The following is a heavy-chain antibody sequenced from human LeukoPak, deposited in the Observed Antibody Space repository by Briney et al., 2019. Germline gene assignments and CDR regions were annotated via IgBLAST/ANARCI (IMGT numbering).Heavy chain of an antibody. D-gene: IGHD2-2*01. CDR2: IYYSGST. CDR3: ARHGRTYCSSTSCYARRDGLDY. Sequence: SETLSLTCTVSGGSISSSSYYWGWIRQPPGKGLEWIGSIYYSGSTYYNPSLKSRVTISVDTSKNQFSLKLSSVTAADTAVYYCARHGRTYCSSTSCYARRDGLDYWGQGTLVTVSS. CDR1: GGSISSSSYY. V-gene: IGHV4-39*01. J-gene: IGHJ4*02.